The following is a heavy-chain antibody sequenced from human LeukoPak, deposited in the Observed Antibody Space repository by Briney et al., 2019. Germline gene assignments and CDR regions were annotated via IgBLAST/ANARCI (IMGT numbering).Heavy chain of an antibody. D-gene: IGHD2-21*01. V-gene: IGHV3-11*01. CDR2: ITSSGRST. Sequence: GSLRLSCTASGFSFSDHYMTWMRQAPGKGLEWISYITSSGRSTDYADSVKGRFIISRDNAMNSLFLQMRSLRVDDTAVYYCTRDPDYGDPDWGQGTLVTVSS. CDR1: GFSFSDHY. CDR3: TRDPDYGDPD. J-gene: IGHJ4*02.